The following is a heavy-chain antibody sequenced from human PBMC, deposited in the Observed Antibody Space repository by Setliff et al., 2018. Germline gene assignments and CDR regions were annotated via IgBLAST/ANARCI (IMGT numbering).Heavy chain of an antibody. D-gene: IGHD3-22*01. V-gene: IGHV4-39*07. Sequence: SETLSLTCVVSGASLNSADYYWGWIRQPPGKGLEWIGTLYFGGSTHYNPSLKSRVTISVDTSKNQFSLNLSSLTAADTAVYFCARSDWDSSGYYYFDYWG. CDR3: ARSDWDSSGYYYFDY. CDR2: LYFGGST. J-gene: IGHJ4*01. CDR1: GASLNSADYY.